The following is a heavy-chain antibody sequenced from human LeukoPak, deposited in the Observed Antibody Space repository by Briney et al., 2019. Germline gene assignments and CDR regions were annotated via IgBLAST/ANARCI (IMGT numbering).Heavy chain of an antibody. CDR1: GYTFTSYG. D-gene: IGHD1-26*01. CDR3: ARDGGGVGALSPDF. CDR2: ISAYNGNT. J-gene: IGHJ4*02. V-gene: IGHV1-18*01. Sequence: ASLTVSCKASGYTFTSYGISWVRQAPGQGLEWMGWISAYNGNTHYAQKLQGRVTMTTDTSTSTAYMELRSLRSDDTAVYYCARDGGGVGALSPDFWGQGTLVTVSS.